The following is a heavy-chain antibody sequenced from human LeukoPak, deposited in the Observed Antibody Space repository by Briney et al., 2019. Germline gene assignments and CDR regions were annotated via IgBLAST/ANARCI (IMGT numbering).Heavy chain of an antibody. D-gene: IGHD1-26*01. CDR2: ISGRSSTI. Sequence: GGSLILSCAPSAFTFSDYSRNGVRPAPGEGGEWGSYISGRSSTIYYAHSVKGRFTISRDNAKNSMYLQMNSLRAEDTAVYYCARDRIKSGSYYSDYWGQGTLVTVSS. V-gene: IGHV3-48*01. CDR1: AFTFSDYS. J-gene: IGHJ4*02. CDR3: ARDRIKSGSYYSDY.